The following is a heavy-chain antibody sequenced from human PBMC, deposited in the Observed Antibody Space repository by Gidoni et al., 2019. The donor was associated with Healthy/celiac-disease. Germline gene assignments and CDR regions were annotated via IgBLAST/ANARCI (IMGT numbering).Heavy chain of an antibody. Sequence: QVQLQQWGAGLLKPSATLSLTCAVYGGSFSGYYWSWIRQPPGKGLEWIGEINHSGSTNYNPSLKSRVTISVDTSKNQFSLKLSSVTAADTAVYYCASSLPSIAARYFDYWGQGTLVTVSS. V-gene: IGHV4-34*01. D-gene: IGHD6-6*01. CDR2: INHSGST. J-gene: IGHJ4*02. CDR3: ASSLPSIAARYFDY. CDR1: GGSFSGYY.